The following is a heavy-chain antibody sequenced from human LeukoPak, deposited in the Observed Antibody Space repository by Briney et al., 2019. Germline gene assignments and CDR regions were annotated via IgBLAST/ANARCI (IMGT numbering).Heavy chain of an antibody. CDR2: ISSSGSTI. V-gene: IGHV3-11*04. CDR3: ARRYCSGGSCYIRH. D-gene: IGHD2-15*01. J-gene: IGHJ1*01. Sequence: PGGSLRLSCAASGFTFSDYYMSWVRQAPGKGLEWVSYISSSGSTIYYADSVKGRFTISRDNAKNSLYLQMNSLRAEDTAVYYCARRYCSGGSCYIRHWGQGTLVTVSS. CDR1: GFTFSDYY.